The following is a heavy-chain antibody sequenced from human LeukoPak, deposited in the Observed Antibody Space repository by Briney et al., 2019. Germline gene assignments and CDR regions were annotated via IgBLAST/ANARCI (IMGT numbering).Heavy chain of an antibody. D-gene: IGHD2-2*01. CDR2: INPNSGGT. J-gene: IGHJ6*02. Sequence: ASVKVSCKASGYTFTGYYMHWVRQAPGQGLEWMGWINPNSGGTNYAQKFQGRVTMTRDTSISTAHMELSRLRSDDTAVYYCASSDGVVVPAARYYYYYGMDVWGQGTTVTVSS. V-gene: IGHV1-2*02. CDR3: ASSDGVVVPAARYYYYYGMDV. CDR1: GYTFTGYY.